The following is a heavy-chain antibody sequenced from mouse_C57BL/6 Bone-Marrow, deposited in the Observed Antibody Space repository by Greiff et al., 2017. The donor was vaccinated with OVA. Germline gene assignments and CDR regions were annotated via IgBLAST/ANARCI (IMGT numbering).Heavy chain of an antibody. V-gene: IGHV5-17*01. CDR1: GFTFSDYG. Sequence: EVQLVESGGGLVKPGGSLKLSCAASGFTFSDYGMHWVRQAPEKGLEWVAYISSGSSTICYADTVKGRFTISRDNAKNTLFLQMTSLRSEDTAMYYCARGGLDGNPIYYAMDYWGQGTSVTVSS. CDR3: ARGGLDGNPIYYAMDY. D-gene: IGHD2-1*01. CDR2: ISSGSSTI. J-gene: IGHJ4*01.